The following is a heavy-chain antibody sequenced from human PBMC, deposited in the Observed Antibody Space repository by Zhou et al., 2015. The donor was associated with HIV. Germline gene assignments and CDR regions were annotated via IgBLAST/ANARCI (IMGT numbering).Heavy chain of an antibody. D-gene: IGHD3-3*01. CDR3: ARDYDFWSGYETENAFVY. Sequence: QVQLVQSGAEVKKPGSSVKVSCKASGGTFSSYAISWVRQAPGQGLEWMGGIIPIFGTANYAQKFQGRVTITADESTSTAYMELSSLRSEDTAVYYCARDYDFWSGYETENAFVYLGPRDNGHRLF. CDR2: IIPIFGTA. J-gene: IGHJ3*02. CDR1: GGTFSSYA. V-gene: IGHV1-69*01.